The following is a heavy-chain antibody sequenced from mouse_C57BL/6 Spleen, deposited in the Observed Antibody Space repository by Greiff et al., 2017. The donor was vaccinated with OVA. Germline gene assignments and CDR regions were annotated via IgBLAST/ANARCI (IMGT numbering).Heavy chain of an antibody. Sequence: EVMLVESGGDLVKPGGSLKLSCAASGFTFSSYGMSWVRQTPDKRLEWVATISSGGSYTYYRDSVKGRYTISRDNAKNTLYLQMSSLKSEDTAMYYGARLDYDDDFDYWGQGTTLTVSS. CDR3: ARLDYDDDFDY. V-gene: IGHV5-6*01. CDR2: ISSGGSYT. J-gene: IGHJ2*01. CDR1: GFTFSSYG. D-gene: IGHD2-4*01.